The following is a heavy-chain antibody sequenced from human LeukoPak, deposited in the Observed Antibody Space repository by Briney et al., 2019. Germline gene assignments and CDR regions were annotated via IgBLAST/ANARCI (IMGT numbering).Heavy chain of an antibody. CDR3: AKDASPYSNYAVRWFDS. V-gene: IGHV3-23*01. CDR2: ISGDAITT. CDR1: GFTFRTYI. Sequence: GGFLRLSCTASGFTFRTYIMAWVRQVPGKGLEWISAISGDAITTYYAVPVKDRFTISRDNFRNTLSLQMDSLRADDSAVYYCAKDASPYSNYAVRWFDSWGQGTLVTVAS. D-gene: IGHD4/OR15-4a*01. J-gene: IGHJ5*01.